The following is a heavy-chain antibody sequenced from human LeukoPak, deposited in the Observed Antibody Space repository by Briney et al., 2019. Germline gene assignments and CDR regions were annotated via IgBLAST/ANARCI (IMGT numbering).Heavy chain of an antibody. CDR3: ARDGTGNWFDP. J-gene: IGHJ5*02. CDR1: RYTFTGYY. D-gene: IGHD7-27*01. V-gene: IGHV1-2*02. CDR2: INPNSGGT. Sequence: GASVKVSCKASRYTFTGYYMHWVRPAPGQGLEWMGWINPNSGGTNYAQKFQGRVTMNRDTSISTAYMELSRLRYDDTAVYYCARDGTGNWFDPWGQGTLVTVSS.